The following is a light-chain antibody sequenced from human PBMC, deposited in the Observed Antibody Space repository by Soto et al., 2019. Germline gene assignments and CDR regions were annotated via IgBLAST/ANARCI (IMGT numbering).Light chain of an antibody. V-gene: IGLV1-40*01. CDR3: QSYDSSLRVV. CDR2: GND. Sequence: QPVLTQPPSVSGAPGQRVTISCTGSSSNIGAGYDVHWYQQIPGTAPKLLIYGNDNRPSGVPDRFSGSKSGTSASLAITGLQAEDEADYYCQSYDSSLRVVFGGGTKLTV. CDR1: SSNIGAGYD. J-gene: IGLJ2*01.